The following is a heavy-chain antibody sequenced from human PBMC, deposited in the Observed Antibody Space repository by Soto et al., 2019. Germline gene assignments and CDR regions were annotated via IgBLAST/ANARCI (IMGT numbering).Heavy chain of an antibody. CDR3: AKGPTIFGVVVTFQYYYGMDV. J-gene: IGHJ6*02. CDR2: ISASGATT. Sequence: QPGGSLRLSCAASRFTFSTSAMSWVRQPPGKGLEWVSAISASGATTYYADSVKGRFTISRDNSKNTLDLQMNSLRVEDTAVYYCAKGPTIFGVVVTFQYYYGMDVWGQGTTVTVSS. V-gene: IGHV3-23*01. CDR1: RFTFSTSA. D-gene: IGHD3-3*01.